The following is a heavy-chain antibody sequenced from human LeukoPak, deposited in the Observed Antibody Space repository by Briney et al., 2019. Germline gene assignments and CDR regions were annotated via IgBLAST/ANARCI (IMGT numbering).Heavy chain of an antibody. Sequence: GESLKISCKGSGHTFTKSWIAWVRQKPGKGLEWMGLIYPDDSDTRYNPSFQGQVTISADKSISTAYLQWSSLKASDTAMYYCARRDGYCSSTSCYADYYYGMDVWGQGTTVTVSS. D-gene: IGHD2-2*01. CDR1: GHTFTKSW. CDR3: ARRDGYCSSTSCYADYYYGMDV. V-gene: IGHV5-51*01. CDR2: IYPDDSDT. J-gene: IGHJ6*02.